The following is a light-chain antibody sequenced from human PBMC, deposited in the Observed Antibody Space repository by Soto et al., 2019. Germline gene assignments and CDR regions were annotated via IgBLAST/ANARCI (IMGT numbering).Light chain of an antibody. CDR2: SNN. CDR3: AAWDDSLNGVV. Sequence: QSVLTQPPSASGTPGQRVTISCSGSISNIGSNTVNWYQQLPGTAPKLLIYSNNHRPSGVPDRFSGSKSGTSASLAISGLQSEDEADDYCAAWDDSLNGVVFGGGTKLTVL. CDR1: ISNIGSNT. V-gene: IGLV1-44*01. J-gene: IGLJ2*01.